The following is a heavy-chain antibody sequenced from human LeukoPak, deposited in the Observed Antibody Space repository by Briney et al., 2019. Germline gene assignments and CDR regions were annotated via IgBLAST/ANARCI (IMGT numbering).Heavy chain of an antibody. V-gene: IGHV3-48*02. CDR2: IDKSSSNI. CDR3: ARESYWGASAKGFDS. J-gene: IGHJ4*02. D-gene: IGHD7-27*01. CDR1: GFTITSYS. Sequence: PGGSLRLSCAVSGFTITSYSMNWVRQAPGKGLEWVSYIDKSSSNIYCADSVKGRFIISRDNAKNSLYLQMNSLRDEDTALYYCARESYWGASAKGFDSWGQGTLVIVSS.